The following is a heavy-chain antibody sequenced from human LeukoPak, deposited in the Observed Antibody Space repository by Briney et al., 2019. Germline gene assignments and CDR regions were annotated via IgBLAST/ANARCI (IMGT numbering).Heavy chain of an antibody. D-gene: IGHD6-19*01. V-gene: IGHV3-15*01. J-gene: IGHJ4*02. CDR1: GFIFSNAW. Sequence: GGSLRLSCAASGFIFSNAWMNWVRQAPGKRLEWVGRIKSESDGGTTDYAAPVKGRFTISRDDSKNTLYLQMNSLKTEDTAMYYCTTDRGWYSYFNYWGQGTLVTVSS. CDR2: IKSESDGGTT. CDR3: TTDRGWYSYFNY.